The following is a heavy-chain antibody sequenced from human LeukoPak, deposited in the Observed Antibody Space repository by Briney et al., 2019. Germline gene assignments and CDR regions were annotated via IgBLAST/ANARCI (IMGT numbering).Heavy chain of an antibody. CDR3: ATVPIRLATLDY. CDR2: FDPEDGET. D-gene: IGHD6-25*01. J-gene: IGHJ4*02. CDR1: GYTLTELS. Sequence: ASVKVSCKVSGYTLTELSMHWVRQAPGKGLEWMGGFDPEDGETIYAQKFQGRVTMTEDTSTDTAYMELSSLRSEDTAVYYCATVPIRLATLDYWGQGTLVTVSS. V-gene: IGHV1-24*01.